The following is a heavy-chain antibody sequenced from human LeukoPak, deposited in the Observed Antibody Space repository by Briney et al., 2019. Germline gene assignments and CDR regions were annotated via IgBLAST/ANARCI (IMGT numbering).Heavy chain of an antibody. V-gene: IGHV3-30*02. CDR2: IRYDGRNK. CDR3: AKALYSSGPDAFDI. D-gene: IGHD6-25*01. Sequence: GGSLRLSCAVSGFTFSDYHMSWIRQAPGKGLEWVAMIRYDGRNKYYEESVKGRFTISRDNSKNTLYLQMNSLRAEDTAVYYCAKALYSSGPDAFDIWGQGTMVTVSS. J-gene: IGHJ3*02. CDR1: GFTFSDYH.